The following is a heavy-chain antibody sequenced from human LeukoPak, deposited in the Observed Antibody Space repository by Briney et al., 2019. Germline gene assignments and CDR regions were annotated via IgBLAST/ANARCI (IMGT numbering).Heavy chain of an antibody. CDR3: ARVASITMICDF. D-gene: IGHD3-22*01. J-gene: IGHJ4*02. Sequence: GGSLRLSCAASGFTFSDYYMSWIRQAPGKGQEWVSYISTSGRYTNYTDSVKGRFTISRDNAKNSLFLQMNSLRAEDTAVYYCARVASITMICDFWGQGTLVTVSS. CDR2: ISTSGRYT. V-gene: IGHV3-11*06. CDR1: GFTFSDYY.